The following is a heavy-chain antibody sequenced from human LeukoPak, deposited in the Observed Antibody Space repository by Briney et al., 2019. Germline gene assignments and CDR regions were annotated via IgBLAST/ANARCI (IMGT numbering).Heavy chain of an antibody. J-gene: IGHJ4*02. D-gene: IGHD3-22*01. CDR2: IYPGDSDT. Sequence: GESLKISCKGSEYSFTSYWIGWVRQMPGKGLEWMGMIYPGDSDTRYSPSFQGQVTISADKSISTAYLQWSSLKASDTAMYYCARRGYYDSSGYYNFDYWGQGTLVTVSS. V-gene: IGHV5-51*01. CDR1: EYSFTSYW. CDR3: ARRGYYDSSGYYNFDY.